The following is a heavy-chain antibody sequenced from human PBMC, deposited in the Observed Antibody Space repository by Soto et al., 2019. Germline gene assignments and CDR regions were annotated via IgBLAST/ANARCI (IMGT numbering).Heavy chain of an antibody. V-gene: IGHV3-23*01. J-gene: IGHJ4*02. CDR1: GFTFSSYA. Sequence: EVQLLESGGALVQPGGSLRVSCAASGFTFSSYAMNWVRQAPGKGLEWVSAISGSGTSTYYADSVEGRFIISRDNSKNTLYLQMTSLRAEDTAVYYCAKDVSYGDPFVYWGPGTLVTVSS. CDR3: AKDVSYGDPFVY. D-gene: IGHD4-17*01. CDR2: ISGSGTST.